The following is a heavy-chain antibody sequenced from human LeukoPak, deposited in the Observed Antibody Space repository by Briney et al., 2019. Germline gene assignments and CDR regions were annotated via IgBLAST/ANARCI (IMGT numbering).Heavy chain of an antibody. J-gene: IGHJ4*02. CDR1: RGTFSSYA. Sequence: ASVKVSCKASRGTFSSYAISWVRQAPGQGLEWMGRIIPIFGTANYAQKFQGRVTVTTDESTSTAYMELSSLRSEDTAVYYCARCRDGYNYYFDYWGQGTLVTVS. CDR2: IIPIFGTA. V-gene: IGHV1-69*05. CDR3: ARCRDGYNYYFDY. D-gene: IGHD5-24*01.